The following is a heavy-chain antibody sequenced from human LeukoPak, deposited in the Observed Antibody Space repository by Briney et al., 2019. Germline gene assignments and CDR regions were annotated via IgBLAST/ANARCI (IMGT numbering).Heavy chain of an antibody. J-gene: IGHJ5*02. CDR3: AKEMYFDGSAADA. V-gene: IGHV3-23*01. Sequence: RPGGTLRLSCTASGFTFSNHGMAWVRQAPGKGLEWVSDLTGTGGSTYYAGSVKGRFTISRDNSRNTLYLQMNSLRAEDTALYYCAKEMYFDGSAADAWGQGTLVTVSS. CDR1: GFTFSNHG. CDR2: LTGTGGST. D-gene: IGHD3-22*01.